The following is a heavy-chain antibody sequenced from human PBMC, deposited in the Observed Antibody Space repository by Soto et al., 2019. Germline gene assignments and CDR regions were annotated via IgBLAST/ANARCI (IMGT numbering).Heavy chain of an antibody. V-gene: IGHV4-59*01. CDR1: GGSISSYY. D-gene: IGHD6-6*01. CDR3: AREGIAARYFDY. J-gene: IGHJ4*02. CDR2: IYYSGST. Sequence: SETLSLTCTVSGGSISSYYWSWIRQPPGKGLEWIGYIYYSGSTNYNPSLKSRVTISVDTSKNQLSLKLSSVTAADTAVYYCAREGIAARYFDYWGQGTLVTVSS.